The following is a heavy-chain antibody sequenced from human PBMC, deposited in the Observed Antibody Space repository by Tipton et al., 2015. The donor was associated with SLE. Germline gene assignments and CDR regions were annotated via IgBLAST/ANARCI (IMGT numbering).Heavy chain of an antibody. Sequence: SLRLSCTASGFTFSNYPMSWVRQAPGKGLEWVSAISGSGYSTYYADSVKGRLTISRDNSKNTLFLQMNSLRAEDTAVYYCARDTYYDFWTGYNYYYYGMDVWGQGTTVTVSS. J-gene: IGHJ6*02. CDR3: ARDTYYDFWTGYNYYYYGMDV. V-gene: IGHV3-23*01. CDR2: ISGSGYST. CDR1: GFTFSNYP. D-gene: IGHD3-3*01.